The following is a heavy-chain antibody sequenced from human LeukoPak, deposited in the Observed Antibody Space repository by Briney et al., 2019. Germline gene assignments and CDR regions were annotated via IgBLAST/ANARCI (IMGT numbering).Heavy chain of an antibody. D-gene: IGHD2-15*01. CDR3: ARGRGYCSGGSCYNLYDY. Sequence: PSETLSLTCTVSGGSISSYYWSWIRQPPGKGLEWIGYIYYSGSTNYNPSLKSRVTISVDTSKNQFSLKLSSVTAADTAVYYCARGRGYCSGGSCYNLYDYWGQGTLVTVSS. J-gene: IGHJ4*02. CDR2: IYYSGST. CDR1: GGSISSYY. V-gene: IGHV4-59*01.